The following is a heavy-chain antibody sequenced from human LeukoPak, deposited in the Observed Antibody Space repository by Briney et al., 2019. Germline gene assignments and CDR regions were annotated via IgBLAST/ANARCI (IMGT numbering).Heavy chain of an antibody. D-gene: IGHD3-22*01. Sequence: PGGSLRLSCAASGFTFSTYAMSWVRQAPGKGLEWVSTLSGSGGSTYYAASVKGRFMISRDNYKNTLHLQMNSLRAEDTALYYCAKRYYYDSSGHYFRFDYWGQGTLVTVSS. CDR3: AKRYYYDSSGHYFRFDY. CDR2: LSGSGGST. V-gene: IGHV3-23*01. J-gene: IGHJ4*02. CDR1: GFTFSTYA.